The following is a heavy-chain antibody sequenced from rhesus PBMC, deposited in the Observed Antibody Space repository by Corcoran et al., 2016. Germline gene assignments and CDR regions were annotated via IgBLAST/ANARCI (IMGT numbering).Heavy chain of an antibody. CDR1: GFTISNAW. CDR3: TTDRFDY. CDR2: IQRKGDGETA. Sequence: EVQLVESGADVVQPGGSLRLSCAASGFTISNAWMSWGRQTPGKGLGLVARIQRKGDGETADYVTSVKGRFTISRDDSKNTLHLQMNSLRTEDTAVYYCTTDRFDYWGQGVLVTVSS. V-gene: IGHV3-30*02. J-gene: IGHJ4*01.